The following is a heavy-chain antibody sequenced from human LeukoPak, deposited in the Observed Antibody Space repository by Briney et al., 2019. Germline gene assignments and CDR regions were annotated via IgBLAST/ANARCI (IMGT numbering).Heavy chain of an antibody. V-gene: IGHV4-59*01. CDR1: GGSISSYY. D-gene: IGHD3-22*01. J-gene: IGHJ4*02. CDR3: ARVDYDSSGYPLNFDY. CDR2: IYCSGST. Sequence: PSETLSLTCTVSGGSISSYYWSWIRQPPGKGLEWIGYIYCSGSTNYNPSLKSRVTISVDTSKNQFSLKLSSVTAADSAVYYCARVDYDSSGYPLNFDYWGQGTLVTVSS.